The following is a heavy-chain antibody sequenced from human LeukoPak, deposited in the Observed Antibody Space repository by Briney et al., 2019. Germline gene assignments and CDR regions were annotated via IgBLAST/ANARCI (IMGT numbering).Heavy chain of an antibody. CDR3: AEGRGAYYYDSSGN. CDR2: ISYDGSNK. V-gene: IGHV3-30*18. CDR1: GFTFSSYG. Sequence: GRSLRLSCAASGFTFSSYGMHWVRQAPGKGLEWVAVISYDGSNKYYADSVKGRFTISRDNSKNTLYLQMNSLRAEDTAVYYCAEGRGAYYYDSSGNWGQGTLVTVSS. J-gene: IGHJ4*02. D-gene: IGHD3-22*01.